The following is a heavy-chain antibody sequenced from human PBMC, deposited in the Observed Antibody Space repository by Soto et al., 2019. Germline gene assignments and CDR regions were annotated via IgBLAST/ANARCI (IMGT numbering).Heavy chain of an antibody. D-gene: IGHD6-13*01. Sequence: SVKVSCKASGGTFSSYAISWVRQAPGQGLEWMGGIIPIFGTANYAQKFQGRVTITADESTSTAYMELSSLRSEDTAVYYCARGAIQSIAAARPFDYSGQGTLVTVYS. V-gene: IGHV1-69*13. CDR3: ARGAIQSIAAARPFDY. CDR2: IIPIFGTA. CDR1: GGTFSSYA. J-gene: IGHJ4*02.